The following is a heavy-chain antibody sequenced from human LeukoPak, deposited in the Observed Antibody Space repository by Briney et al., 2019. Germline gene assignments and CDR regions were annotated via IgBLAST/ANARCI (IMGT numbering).Heavy chain of an antibody. D-gene: IGHD3-10*01. Sequence: GGSLRLSCAASGFTFSSYGMHWVRQAPGKGLGWVAVISYDGSNKYYAGSVKGRFTISRDNSKNTLYLQMNSLRAEDTAVYYCAKGGVRGVVYFDYWGQGTLVTVSS. CDR2: ISYDGSNK. J-gene: IGHJ4*02. CDR3: AKGGVRGVVYFDY. V-gene: IGHV3-30*18. CDR1: GFTFSSYG.